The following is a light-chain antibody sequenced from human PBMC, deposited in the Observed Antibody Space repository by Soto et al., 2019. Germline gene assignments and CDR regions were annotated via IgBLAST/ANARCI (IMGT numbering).Light chain of an antibody. CDR1: QSVSSN. J-gene: IGKJ1*01. Sequence: EIVMTQSPATLSVSPGERATLSCRASQSVSSNLAWYQQKPGQAPRLLIYGASTRATGIPARFSGSGSGTEFSLPISSLQSEDSAVYYFQQYNNWPRTFGQGTKVEIK. V-gene: IGKV3-15*01. CDR2: GAS. CDR3: QQYNNWPRT.